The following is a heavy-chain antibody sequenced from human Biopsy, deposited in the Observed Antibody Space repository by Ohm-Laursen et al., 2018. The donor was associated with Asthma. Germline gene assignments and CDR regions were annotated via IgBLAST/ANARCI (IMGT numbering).Heavy chain of an antibody. CDR3: VRGSSSWHHGPFHYYYGLDV. CDR2: IYYSGTT. V-gene: IGHV4-39*01. Sequence: SETLSLTCRLSSGSGGYMSSGNYYWGWIRQPPGKGLEWIGRIYYSGTTSYNPPLKSRVTVSADTTKNQFPLTLTSVTAADTAVYYCVRGSSSWHHGPFHYYYGLDVWGQGTTATVSS. CDR1: GGYMSSGNYY. J-gene: IGHJ6*02. D-gene: IGHD6-13*01.